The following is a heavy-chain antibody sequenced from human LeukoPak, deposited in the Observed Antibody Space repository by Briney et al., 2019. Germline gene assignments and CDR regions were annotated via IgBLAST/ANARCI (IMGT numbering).Heavy chain of an antibody. J-gene: IGHJ4*02. CDR3: ATLKTINYYDSSGYFDY. CDR2: ISAYNGNT. D-gene: IGHD3-22*01. Sequence: ASVKVSCKASGYTFTSYGISWVRQAPGQGLEWMGWISAYNGNTNYAQKLQGRVTMTTDTSTSTAYMELRSLRSDDTAVYYCATLKTINYYDSSGYFDYWGQGTLVTVSS. CDR1: GYTFTSYG. V-gene: IGHV1-18*01.